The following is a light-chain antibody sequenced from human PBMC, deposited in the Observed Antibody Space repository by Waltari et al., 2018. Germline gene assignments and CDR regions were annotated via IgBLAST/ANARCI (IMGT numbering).Light chain of an antibody. Sequence: EIVMTQSPATLSVSPGERVTLSCRASQSVSSNLAWYQQKPGQAPRLLIYGASTRATGIPARFSGSGSGTEFTLTISSLQSEDFAVYYCQQYKNWPPLFTFGPGTKVDIK. CDR1: QSVSSN. V-gene: IGKV3-15*01. CDR3: QQYKNWPPLFT. J-gene: IGKJ3*01. CDR2: GAS.